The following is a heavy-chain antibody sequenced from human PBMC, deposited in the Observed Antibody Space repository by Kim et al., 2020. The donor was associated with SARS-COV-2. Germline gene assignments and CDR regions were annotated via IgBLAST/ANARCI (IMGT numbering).Heavy chain of an antibody. J-gene: IGHJ6*02. D-gene: IGHD1-26*01. CDR2: FDPEDGET. CDR3: ATGFGLSGSYPLGGPLDYYYGMDV. Sequence: ASVKVSCKVSGYTLTELSMHWVRQAPGKGLEWMGGFDPEDGETIYAQKFQGRVTMTEDTSTDTAYMELSSLRSEDTAVYYCATGFGLSGSYPLGGPLDYYYGMDVWGQGTTVTVSS. CDR1: GYTLTELS. V-gene: IGHV1-24*01.